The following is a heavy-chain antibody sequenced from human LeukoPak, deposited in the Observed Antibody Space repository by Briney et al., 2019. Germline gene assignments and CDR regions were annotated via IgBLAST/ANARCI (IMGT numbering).Heavy chain of an antibody. CDR3: ARLAAEYCSSTSCYGDYYYYGMDV. CDR2: IYHSGST. CDR1: GGSISSGGYS. V-gene: IGHV4-30-2*01. J-gene: IGHJ6*02. D-gene: IGHD2-2*01. Sequence: SQTLSLTCAVSGGSISSGGYSWSWIRQPPGKGLEWIGYIYHSGSTYYNPSLKSRVTISVDTSKNQFSLKLSSVTAADTAVYYCARLAAEYCSSTSCYGDYYYYGMDVWGQGTTVTVSS.